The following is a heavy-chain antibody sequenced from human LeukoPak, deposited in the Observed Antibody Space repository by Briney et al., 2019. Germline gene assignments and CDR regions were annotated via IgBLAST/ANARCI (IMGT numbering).Heavy chain of an antibody. Sequence: GGSLRLSCAASGFTFNSYAMNWVRQAPGKGLEWVSGISGTGDNTYYADSVKGRFTIPRDNSKNSLYLQMNSLRAEDTAVYYCARRSEDFDYWGQGTLVTVSS. CDR2: ISGTGDNT. V-gene: IGHV3-23*01. CDR1: GFTFNSYA. D-gene: IGHD3-3*01. CDR3: ARRSEDFDY. J-gene: IGHJ4*02.